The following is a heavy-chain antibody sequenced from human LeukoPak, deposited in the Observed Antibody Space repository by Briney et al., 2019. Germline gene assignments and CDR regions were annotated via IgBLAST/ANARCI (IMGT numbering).Heavy chain of an antibody. Sequence: ASVKVSCKASGYTFTGYFIHWVRQAPGQGPEWMGWIDPNTGGTNYAQKFQGRVTMTRDTSISTAYMDLRRLRSDDTAVYYCARGHCSSTGCYDYFDYWGQGTLVTVSA. V-gene: IGHV1-2*02. CDR2: IDPNTGGT. D-gene: IGHD2-2*01. J-gene: IGHJ4*02. CDR1: GYTFTGYF. CDR3: ARGHCSSTGCYDYFDY.